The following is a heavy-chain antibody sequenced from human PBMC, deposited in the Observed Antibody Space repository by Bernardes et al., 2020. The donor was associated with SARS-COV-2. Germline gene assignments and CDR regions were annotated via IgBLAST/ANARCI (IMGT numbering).Heavy chain of an antibody. V-gene: IGHV4-34*01. CDR2: INDSGSP. CDR3: ARDGTPRWGSTSCYACDSGYCFAP. D-gene: IGHD2-2*01. CDR1: VGSLSGND. J-gene: IGHJ5*02. Sequence: SETLSLTCAVIVGSLSGNDCSWTRETPGKGLEWIGVINDSGSPDYNPSLKSRATISVDTSKKQVSLKLASVTAADSGVYYCARDGTPRWGSTSCYACDSGYCFAPWGQGSLVTISS.